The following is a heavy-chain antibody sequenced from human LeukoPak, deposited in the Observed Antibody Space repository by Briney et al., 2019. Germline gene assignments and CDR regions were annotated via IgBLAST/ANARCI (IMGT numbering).Heavy chain of an antibody. CDR2: ICGDCENT. J-gene: IGHJ4*02. V-gene: IGHV3-23*01. Sequence: GGSLRLSCAASGFTFINYAMTWVRQAPGKGLEWVSTICGDCENTHYADSVKGRFTISKDNSKYTLYLQMNSLRDEDTAVYYCTRDVVMFDYWGQGALVTVSS. D-gene: IGHD3-16*01. CDR3: TRDVVMFDY. CDR1: GFTFINYA.